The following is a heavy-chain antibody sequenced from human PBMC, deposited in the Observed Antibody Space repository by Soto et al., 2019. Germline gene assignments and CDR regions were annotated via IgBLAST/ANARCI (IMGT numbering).Heavy chain of an antibody. CDR2: IYYSGTT. CDR1: GGSISSVNYY. D-gene: IGHD2-2*01. Sequence: SETLSLTCTVSGGSISSVNYYWGWIRQPPGKGLEWIATIYYSGTTYYNPSLKSRVTISVDTSKNQFSLRLTSVTAADTAVYYCARRPCSSTSCYRFDSWGQGTLVTVSS. CDR3: ARRPCSSTSCYRFDS. V-gene: IGHV4-39*01. J-gene: IGHJ4*02.